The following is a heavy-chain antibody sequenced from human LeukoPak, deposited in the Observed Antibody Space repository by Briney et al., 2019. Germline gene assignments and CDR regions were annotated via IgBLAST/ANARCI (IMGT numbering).Heavy chain of an antibody. V-gene: IGHV4-39*07. CDR2: IYYSGST. CDR1: GGSISSSSYY. Sequence: SETLSLTCTVSGGSISSSSYYWGWIRQPPGKGLEWIGSIYYSGSTYYNPSLKSRVTISVDTSKNQFSLKLSSVTAADTAVYYCARDSGYSSSWSYYYMDVWGKGTTVTVPS. D-gene: IGHD6-13*01. J-gene: IGHJ6*03. CDR3: ARDSGYSSSWSYYYMDV.